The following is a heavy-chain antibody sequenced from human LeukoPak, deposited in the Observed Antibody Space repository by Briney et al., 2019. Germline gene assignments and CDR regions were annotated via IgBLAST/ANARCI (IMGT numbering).Heavy chain of an antibody. Sequence: GGSLRLSCAASGFTFSDYYMSWIRQAPGRGLEWVSYISSSGSTIYYADSVKGRFTISRDNAKNPLYLQMNSLRAEDTAVYYCAKGYYYDSSGSYFDYWGQGTLVTVSS. CDR3: AKGYYYDSSGSYFDY. CDR2: ISSSGSTI. V-gene: IGHV3-11*01. D-gene: IGHD3-22*01. CDR1: GFTFSDYY. J-gene: IGHJ4*02.